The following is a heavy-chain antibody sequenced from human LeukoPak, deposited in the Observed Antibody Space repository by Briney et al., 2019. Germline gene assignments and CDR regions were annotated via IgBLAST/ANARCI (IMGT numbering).Heavy chain of an antibody. J-gene: IGHJ5*02. CDR3: ARDLGQYYDTSDNWFDP. D-gene: IGHD3-22*01. CDR1: GFTFSNYW. V-gene: IGHV3-74*01. CDR2: INSDGINT. Sequence: GGSLRLSCAASGFTFSNYWMHWVRQAPGKGLVWVSRINSDGINTSYADSVKGRFTISRDNAKDTLNLQMNSLRAEDTAVYYCARDLGQYYDTSDNWFDPWGQGTLVTASS.